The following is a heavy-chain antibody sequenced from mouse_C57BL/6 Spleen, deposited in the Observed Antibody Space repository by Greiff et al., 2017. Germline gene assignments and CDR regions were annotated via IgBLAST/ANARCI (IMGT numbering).Heavy chain of an antibody. V-gene: IGHV5-16*01. Sequence: EVQLVESEGGLVQPGSSMKLSCTASGFTFSDYYMAWVRQVPEKGLEWVANINYDGSSTYYLDSLKSRFIISRDNAKNILYLQMSSLKSEDTATYYCARDTDYGSDWYFDVWGTGTTVTVSS. CDR1: GFTFSDYY. J-gene: IGHJ1*03. CDR3: ARDTDYGSDWYFDV. D-gene: IGHD1-1*01. CDR2: INYDGSST.